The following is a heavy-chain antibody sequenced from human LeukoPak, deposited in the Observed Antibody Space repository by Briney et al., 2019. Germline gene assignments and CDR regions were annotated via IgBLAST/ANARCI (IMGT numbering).Heavy chain of an antibody. J-gene: IGHJ4*02. Sequence: GESLKISCKGSGYSFTNYWIGWVRQMPGKGLEWMGIIYPGDSDTRYSPSFQGQVTISVDTSVSTAYLQWSSLKASDSAIYYCARPMVAAPGKGFLYWGQGTLVTVSS. V-gene: IGHV5-51*01. CDR1: GYSFTNYW. CDR3: ARPMVAAPGKGFLY. D-gene: IGHD6-13*01. CDR2: IYPGDSDT.